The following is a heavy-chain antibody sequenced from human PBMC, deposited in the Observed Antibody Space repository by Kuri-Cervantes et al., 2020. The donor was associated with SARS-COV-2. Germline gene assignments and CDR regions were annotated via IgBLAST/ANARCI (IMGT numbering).Heavy chain of an antibody. D-gene: IGHD6-19*01. Sequence: LSLTCAASGFTFSSYAMHWVRQAPGKGLEWVAVISYDGSSKYYADSVKGRFTISRDNSKNTLYLQMNSLRAEDTAVYYCARDPEYSSGWYEKGYYFDYWGQGTLVTVSS. CDR2: ISYDGSSK. J-gene: IGHJ4*02. CDR1: GFTFSSYA. CDR3: ARDPEYSSGWYEKGYYFDY. V-gene: IGHV3-30-3*01.